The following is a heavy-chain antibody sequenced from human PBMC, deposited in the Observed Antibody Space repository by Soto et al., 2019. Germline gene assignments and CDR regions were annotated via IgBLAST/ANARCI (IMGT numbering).Heavy chain of an antibody. D-gene: IGHD2-8*01. J-gene: IGHJ6*02. CDR3: ARDNDRPQLGGNYCYILDV. Sequence: QVHLEQSGAEVKKPGSSVKVSCKASGGTFRTAAVSWVRQAPGQGLEWLGGIMPVFRTPDYAQKFQGRVTITADESTSTAHMEWSGLRSDDTAVYYCARDNDRPQLGGNYCYILDVWGQGTTITVSS. CDR1: GGTFRTAA. CDR2: IMPVFRTP. V-gene: IGHV1-69*12.